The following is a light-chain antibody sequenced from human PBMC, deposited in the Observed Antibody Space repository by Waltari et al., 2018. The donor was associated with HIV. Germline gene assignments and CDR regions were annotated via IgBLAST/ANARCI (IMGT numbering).Light chain of an antibody. Sequence: EIVMTQFPGTLSVSPGERATLSCRASKSISSHLAWYQQKPVQAPRLLIYAASNRATGIPARFRGSGSGTDFTLTISSLQPEDFAVYYCLQYTFWPPYTFGQGTKLEMK. V-gene: IGKV3-15*01. CDR1: KSISSH. CDR3: LQYTFWPPYT. J-gene: IGKJ2*01. CDR2: AAS.